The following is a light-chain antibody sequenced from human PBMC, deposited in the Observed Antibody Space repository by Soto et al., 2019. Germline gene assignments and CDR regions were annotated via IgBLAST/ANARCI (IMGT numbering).Light chain of an antibody. CDR3: QQRFNWPRFT. V-gene: IGKV3-11*01. CDR2: DAS. CDR1: QSVSSY. Sequence: EIVLTQSPATLSLSPGERATLSCRASQSVSSYLAWYQQKPGQAPRLLIYDASNRATGIPARFSGGGSGTDFTLSISSLEPEEFAVYYCQQRFNWPRFTFGQGTKLELK. J-gene: IGKJ2*01.